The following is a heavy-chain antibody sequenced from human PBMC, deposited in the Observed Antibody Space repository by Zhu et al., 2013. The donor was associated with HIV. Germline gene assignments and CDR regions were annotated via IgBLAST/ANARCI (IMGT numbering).Heavy chain of an antibody. V-gene: IGHV1-18*01. CDR2: ISTNNGNT. CDR1: RYTFISYA. Sequence: QVQLVQSGPEVKKPGASVKVSCKASRYTFISYAISWVRQAPGQGLEWMGWISTNNGNTNYAQKLQGRVTMTTDTSTSTAYMELRSLRSDDTAVYYCARDGISYDFWSGPPGYFDYWGQGTLVTVSS. D-gene: IGHD3-3*01. J-gene: IGHJ4*02. CDR3: ARDGISYDFWSGPPGYFDY.